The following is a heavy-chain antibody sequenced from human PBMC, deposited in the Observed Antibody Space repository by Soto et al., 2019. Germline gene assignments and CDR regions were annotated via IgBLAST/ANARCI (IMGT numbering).Heavy chain of an antibody. J-gene: IGHJ4*02. CDR3: VREDWHRFDS. CDR2: ISGGASDK. D-gene: IGHD2-21*01. Sequence: EVQLVESGGRLVQPGESLRLSCAASGFMCSAYWMSWVRQDPGKGLEWVATISGGASDKFYVDSVKGRFTISRDDSKNTLYLQMNSLRDEDTAVYYCVREDWHRFDSWGQGTLVTVSS. V-gene: IGHV3-7*01. CDR1: GFMCSAYW.